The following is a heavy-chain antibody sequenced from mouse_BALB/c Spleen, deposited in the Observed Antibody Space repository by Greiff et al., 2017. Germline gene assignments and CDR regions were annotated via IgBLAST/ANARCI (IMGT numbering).Heavy chain of an antibody. CDR1: GFTFSSYA. J-gene: IGHJ4*01. Sequence: EVKLMESGGGLVKPGGSLKLSCAASGFTFSSYAMSWVRQSPEKRLEWVAEISSGGSYTYYPDTVTGRFTISRDNAKNTLYLEMSSLRSEDTAMYYCASGYGNYPYYAMDYWGQGTSVTVSS. V-gene: IGHV5-9-4*01. CDR3: ASGYGNYPYYAMDY. D-gene: IGHD2-10*02. CDR2: ISSGGSYT.